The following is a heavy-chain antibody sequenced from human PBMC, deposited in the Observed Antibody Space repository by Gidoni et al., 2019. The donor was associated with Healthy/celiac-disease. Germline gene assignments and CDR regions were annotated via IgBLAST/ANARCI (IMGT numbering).Heavy chain of an antibody. CDR3: AKVWSSSWPHDY. J-gene: IGHJ4*02. V-gene: IGHV3-9*01. CDR1: GFTFDDYA. Sequence: EVQLVESGGGLVQPGRSLRLSCAASGFTFDDYAMHWVRQAPGKGLEWVSGISWNSGSIGYADSVKGRFTISRDNAKNSLYLQMNSLRAEDTVLYYCAKVWSSSWPHDYWGQGTLVTVSS. CDR2: ISWNSGSI. D-gene: IGHD6-13*01.